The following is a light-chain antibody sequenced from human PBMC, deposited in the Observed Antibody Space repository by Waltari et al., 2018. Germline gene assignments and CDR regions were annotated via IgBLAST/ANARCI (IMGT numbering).Light chain of an antibody. J-gene: IGKJ3*01. CDR1: QSVSSY. V-gene: IGKV3-11*01. CDR3: QQRSNWPIT. CDR2: DAS. Sequence: EILLTQSPATLSLSSGERAPLSCRASQSVSSYLAWYRQKPGQAPRLLIYDASNRATGIPPRFSGSGSGTDFTLTISSLEPEDFAVYYCQQRSNWPITFGPGTKVDIK.